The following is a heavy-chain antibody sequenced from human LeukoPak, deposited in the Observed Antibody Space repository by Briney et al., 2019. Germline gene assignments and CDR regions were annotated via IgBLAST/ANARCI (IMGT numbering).Heavy chain of an antibody. J-gene: IGHJ4*02. V-gene: IGHV3-48*03. CDR2: ISSSGSTI. CDR1: GFTFSSYA. D-gene: IGHD3-9*01. Sequence: GGTLRLSRAASGFTFSSYAMKWVRQAPGKGLEWGSYISSSGSTIYYADAVKGRFTISRPNAKTSLYLQMNSLRAEDTAVYYCARERYTPHFDYWGQGTLVTVSS. CDR3: ARERYTPHFDY.